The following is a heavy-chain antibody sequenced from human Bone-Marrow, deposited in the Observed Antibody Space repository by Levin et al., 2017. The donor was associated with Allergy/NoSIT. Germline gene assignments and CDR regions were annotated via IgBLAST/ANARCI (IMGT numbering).Heavy chain of an antibody. J-gene: IGHJ5*01. CDR1: GFIFNDTG. D-gene: IGHD4-17*01. CDR3: AKVAGDYDPKGGGGWFDP. Sequence: GGSLRLSCTASGFIFNDTGLHWVRQAPGRGLEWVAVVSYDGGATYYADFVKGRFTISRDNSRNTVYLQMNSLRPEDAAVYYGAKVAGDYDPKGGGGWFDPWGQGTLVTVSA. CDR2: VSYDGGAT. V-gene: IGHV3-30*18.